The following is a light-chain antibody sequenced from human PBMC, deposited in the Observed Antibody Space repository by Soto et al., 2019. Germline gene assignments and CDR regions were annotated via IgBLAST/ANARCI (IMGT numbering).Light chain of an antibody. CDR1: SSNIGSHS. CDR2: RSS. V-gene: IGLV1-44*01. CDR3: VLWDDSLNGPV. J-gene: IGLJ3*02. Sequence: QSALTQPPSASGTPGQRITISCSGSSSNIGSHSVNWYQQLPGTAPKLLIYRSSQRPSGVPDRFSGSKSGTSASLAISGLQSGDEADYYCVLWDDSLNGPVFGGGTKVTVL.